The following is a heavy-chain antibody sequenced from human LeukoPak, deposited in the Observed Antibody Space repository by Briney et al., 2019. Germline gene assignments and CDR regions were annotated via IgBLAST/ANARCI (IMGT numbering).Heavy chain of an antibody. D-gene: IGHD3-22*01. J-gene: IGHJ4*02. Sequence: SETLSLTCTVSGGSISSSSYYWGWIRRPPGKGLEWIGSIYYSGSTYYNPSLKSRVTISVDTSKNQFSLKLSSVTAADTAVYYCARASSGYLSLYYFDYWGQGTLVTVSS. CDR3: ARASSGYLSLYYFDY. CDR2: IYYSGST. V-gene: IGHV4-39*07. CDR1: GGSISSSSYY.